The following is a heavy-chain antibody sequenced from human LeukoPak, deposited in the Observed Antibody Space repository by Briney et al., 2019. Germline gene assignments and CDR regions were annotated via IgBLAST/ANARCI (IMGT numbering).Heavy chain of an antibody. CDR3: VKCYGALGAYTD. D-gene: IGHD4-17*01. Sequence: GGSLRLSCAASGFTFSSYAMHWVRQAPGKGLEYVSAISSNGGSTYYADSVKGRFTISRDNSKNTLYLQMSSLRAEDTAVYYCVKCYGALGAYTDWGQGTLVTVSS. J-gene: IGHJ4*02. CDR1: GFTFSSYA. CDR2: ISSNGGST. V-gene: IGHV3-64D*06.